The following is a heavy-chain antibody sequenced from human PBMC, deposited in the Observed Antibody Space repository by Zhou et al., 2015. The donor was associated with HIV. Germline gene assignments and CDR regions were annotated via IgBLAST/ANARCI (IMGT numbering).Heavy chain of an antibody. CDR1: GFPFSNYG. Sequence: QVQLVESGGGVVQSGGSLRLSCAASGFPFSNYGMHWVRQAPGKGLEWVAYIWYDGRNKYYADSVKGRFTISRDNAKNSLYLQMNSLRAEDMALYYCARTAPHDAFDIWGQGTMVTVSS. CDR2: IWYDGRNK. V-gene: IGHV3-30*02. D-gene: IGHD1-14*01. J-gene: IGHJ3*02. CDR3: ARTAPHDAFDI.